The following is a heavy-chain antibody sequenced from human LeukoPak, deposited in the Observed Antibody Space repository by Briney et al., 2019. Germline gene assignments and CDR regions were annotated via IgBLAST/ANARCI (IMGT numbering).Heavy chain of an antibody. CDR2: ISGSGGST. Sequence: GESLRLSSAASGFTFSSYAMSWVRQAPGKGLEWDSAISGSGGSTYYADSVKVRFTISRDNSKNTLYLQMNSLRAEDTAVYYCAKDLFLSCGGDCYVDYWGQGTLVTVSS. CDR1: GFTFSSYA. D-gene: IGHD2-21*01. CDR3: AKDLFLSCGGDCYVDY. J-gene: IGHJ4*02. V-gene: IGHV3-23*01.